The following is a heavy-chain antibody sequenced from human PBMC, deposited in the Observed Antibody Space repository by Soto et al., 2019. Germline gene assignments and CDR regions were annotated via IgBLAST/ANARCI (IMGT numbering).Heavy chain of an antibody. CDR1: GGSFSGYS. CDR2: INHSGST. V-gene: IGHV4-34*01. Sequence: SETLSLTCAVYGGSFSGYSWTWIRQPPGTGLEWIGEINHSGSTNYNPSLKSRITISVDTSKNQFSLKLTSVTAADTALYYCARDKITGLFDYWGQGTLVTVSS. J-gene: IGHJ4*02. CDR3: ARDKITGLFDY. D-gene: IGHD2-8*02.